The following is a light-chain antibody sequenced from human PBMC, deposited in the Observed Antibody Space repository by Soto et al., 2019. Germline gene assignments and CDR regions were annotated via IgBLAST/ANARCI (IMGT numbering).Light chain of an antibody. CDR3: QQYNTFAYT. V-gene: IGKV1-5*01. Sequence: DIQMTKSPSPLSASVGDRVTITGRASQTISTWLAWYQQKPGKAPKLLIYDASSLESGVPSRFRGSGSGTEFTLTISTLQPDDFATYYCQQYNTFAYTFGQGTKLENK. CDR1: QTISTW. J-gene: IGKJ2*01. CDR2: DAS.